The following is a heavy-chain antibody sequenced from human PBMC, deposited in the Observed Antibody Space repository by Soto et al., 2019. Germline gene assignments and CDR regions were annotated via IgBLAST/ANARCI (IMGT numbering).Heavy chain of an antibody. J-gene: IGHJ4*02. CDR2: ISGSGGST. D-gene: IGHD3-3*01. V-gene: IGHV3-23*01. Sequence: GGSLRLSCAASGFTFSSYAMSWVRQAPGKGLEWVSAISGSGGSTYYADSVKGRFTISRDNSKNTLYLQMNSLRAEDTAVYYCAKDRSIFRRHVGLYFDYWGQGTLVTVSS. CDR3: AKDRSIFRRHVGLYFDY. CDR1: GFTFSSYA.